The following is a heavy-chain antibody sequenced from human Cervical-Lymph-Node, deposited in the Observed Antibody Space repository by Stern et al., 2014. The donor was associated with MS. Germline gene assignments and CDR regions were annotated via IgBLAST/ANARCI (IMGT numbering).Heavy chain of an antibody. CDR1: GFKFSDHY. CDR2: IRSGGTIM. CDR3: ARVPVGYCTGGSCFFDQ. V-gene: IGHV3-11*01. D-gene: IGHD2-8*02. J-gene: IGHJ4*02. Sequence: VHLVESGGGLVKPGGSLRLSCAVTGFKFSDHYMSWIRQAPGKGLEWISYIRSGGTIMYYADSVRGRFTISRDNAGDSLYLQMNNLTAEDTAVYYCARVPVGYCTGGSCFFDQWGQGTLATVSS.